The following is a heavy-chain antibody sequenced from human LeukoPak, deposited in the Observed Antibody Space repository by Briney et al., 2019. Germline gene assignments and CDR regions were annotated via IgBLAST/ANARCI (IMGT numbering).Heavy chain of an antibody. V-gene: IGHV1-2*06. CDR2: INPSSGGT. J-gene: IGHJ3*02. Sequence: GASVKVSCKASGYTFTGYYMHWLRQAPGQGLEWMGRINPSSGGTNYAQKFQGRVTMTRDTSITTAYMEQSRLISDDTAMFYCSIVGAADAFEIWGQGTMLTVSS. CDR3: SIVGAADAFEI. CDR1: GYTFTGYY. D-gene: IGHD1-26*01.